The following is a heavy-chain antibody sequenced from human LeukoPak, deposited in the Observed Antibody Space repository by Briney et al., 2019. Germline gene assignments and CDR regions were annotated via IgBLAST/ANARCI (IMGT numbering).Heavy chain of an antibody. J-gene: IGHJ4*02. CDR2: TYYRSKWYT. V-gene: IGHV6-1*01. Sequence: SQTLSLTCTISGDSVSSDSAAWNWIRQSPSRGLEWLGRTYYRSKWYTDYALSVKSRITINPDTSKNQFSLQLNSVTPEDTAVYYCARGYGYYFDYWGQGTLVTVSP. CDR3: ARGYGYYFDY. CDR1: GDSVSSDSAA. D-gene: IGHD5-18*01.